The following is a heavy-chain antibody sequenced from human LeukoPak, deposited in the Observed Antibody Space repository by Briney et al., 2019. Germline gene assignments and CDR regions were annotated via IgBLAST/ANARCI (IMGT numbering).Heavy chain of an antibody. V-gene: IGHV1-18*01. J-gene: IGHJ4*02. CDR2: ISVYNDKT. CDR1: GYTFATHS. Sequence: ASVKVSCKTSGYTFATHSIIWVRQAPGQGLEWVGSISVYNDKTTSAQRVQDRVSMTADTSTDTAYMELRRLTSDDTAVYYCARGGGKSTPGATIFVAFDSWGKGTLVSVSS. CDR3: ARGGGKSTPGATIFVAFDS. D-gene: IGHD3-10*02.